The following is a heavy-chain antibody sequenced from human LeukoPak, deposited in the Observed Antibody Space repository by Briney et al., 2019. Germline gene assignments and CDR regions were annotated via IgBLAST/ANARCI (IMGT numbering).Heavy chain of an antibody. D-gene: IGHD7-27*01. J-gene: IGHJ4*02. V-gene: IGHV3-30-3*01. CDR3: ARVGLGMVLYFDY. CDR2: ISYDGSNK. Sequence: GGSLRLSCAASGFTFSSYAMHWVRQAPGKGLEWVAVISYDGSNKYYADSVKGRFTISRDNSKNTLYLQMNSLRAEDTAVYYCARVGLGMVLYFDYWGQGTLVTVSS. CDR1: GFTFSSYA.